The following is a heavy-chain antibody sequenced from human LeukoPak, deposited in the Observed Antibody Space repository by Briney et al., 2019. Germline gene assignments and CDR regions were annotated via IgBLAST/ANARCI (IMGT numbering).Heavy chain of an antibody. CDR3: ARADFLGDAFDI. CDR2: INWNGGST. Sequence: GGSLRLSCAASGFTFDDYGMSWVRQAPGKGLEWVSGINWNGGSTGYADSVEGRFTISRDNAKNSLYLQMNSLRAEDTALYYCARADFLGDAFDIWGQGTMVTVSS. J-gene: IGHJ3*02. CDR1: GFTFDDYG. V-gene: IGHV3-20*04. D-gene: IGHD3/OR15-3a*01.